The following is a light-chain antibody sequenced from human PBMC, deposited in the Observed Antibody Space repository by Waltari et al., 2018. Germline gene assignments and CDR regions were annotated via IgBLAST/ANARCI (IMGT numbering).Light chain of an antibody. CDR2: YYSDSDN. V-gene: IGLV5-37*01. J-gene: IGLJ2*01. CDR1: SALSVRGKN. CDR3: QVYDNTPLL. Sequence: QPVLTQPPSLSASPGASARLPCTLSSALSVRGKNIYWYQQKPGTAPRFCFYYYSDSDNQLGPGVPSRVSGSKETSSNTAFLVISGLQSEDGADYYCQVYDNTPLLFGGGTRLTVL.